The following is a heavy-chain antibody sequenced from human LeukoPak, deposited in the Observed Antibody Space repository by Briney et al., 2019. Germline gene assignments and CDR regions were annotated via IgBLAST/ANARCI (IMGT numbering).Heavy chain of an antibody. V-gene: IGHV3-7*01. Sequence: GGSLRLSCAGSGFIFSSNWMSWVRQAPGKGLEWVGNIKQDGSEKYYVDSVKGRFTISRDNAKNSVFLQMNSLRAEDSAVYYCARIGGHSKVFVIWGQGTMVTVSS. CDR1: GFIFSSNW. CDR3: ARIGGHSKVFVI. J-gene: IGHJ3*02. D-gene: IGHD3-16*01. CDR2: IKQDGSEK.